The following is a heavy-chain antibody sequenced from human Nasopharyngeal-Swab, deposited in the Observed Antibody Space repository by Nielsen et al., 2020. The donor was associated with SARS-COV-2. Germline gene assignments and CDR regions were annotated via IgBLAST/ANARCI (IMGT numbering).Heavy chain of an antibody. CDR3: AAPLTGLHY. V-gene: IGHV3-53*01. J-gene: IGHJ4*02. Sequence: GRSLRLSCAASGFTVTNNCMTWVRQVPGKGLEWISHIYASGDTHTADAVKGRFTISRDSSENTRYLEMNNLTPDDTATYYCAAPLTGLHYWGQGTLVTVSS. D-gene: IGHD1-20*01. CDR2: IYASGDT. CDR1: GFTVTNNC.